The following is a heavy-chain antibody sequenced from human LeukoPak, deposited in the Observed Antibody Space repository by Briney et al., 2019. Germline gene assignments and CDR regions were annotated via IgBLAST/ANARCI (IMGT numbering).Heavy chain of an antibody. D-gene: IGHD3-3*01. V-gene: IGHV4-34*01. J-gene: IGHJ4*02. Sequence: SETLSLTCAVYGGSFIGYYMSWIRQPPGKGLEWIGEINHSGSTNYNPSLKSRVTISVDTSKNQFSLKLSSVTAADTAVYYCARGGRITIFGVVIPPRYYLDYWGQRTLVTVSS. CDR2: INHSGST. CDR3: ARGGRITIFGVVIPPRYYLDY. CDR1: GGSFIGYY.